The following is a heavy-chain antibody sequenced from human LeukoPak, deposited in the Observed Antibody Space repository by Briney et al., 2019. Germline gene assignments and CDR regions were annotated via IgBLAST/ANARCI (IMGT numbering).Heavy chain of an antibody. V-gene: IGHV1-69*13. CDR1: GGTFSSYA. CDR2: IIPIFGTA. J-gene: IGHJ3*02. CDR3: ARGVRLGTRQASFDI. Sequence: SVKVSCKASGGTFSSYAISWVRQAPGQGLEWMGGIIPIFGTANYAQKFQGRVTITADESTSTAYMELSSLRSEDTAVYYCARGVRLGTRQASFDIWGQGTMVTVSS. D-gene: IGHD3-16*01.